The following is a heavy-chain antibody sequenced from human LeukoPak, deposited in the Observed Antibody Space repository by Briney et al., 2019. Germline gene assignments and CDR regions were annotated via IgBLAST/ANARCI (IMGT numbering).Heavy chain of an antibody. CDR1: GFTFSSYG. V-gene: IGHV3-30*03. CDR3: ARGSGLYDFWSGYSVNWFDP. D-gene: IGHD3-3*01. J-gene: IGHJ5*02. Sequence: GGSLRLSCAASGFTFSSYGMHWVRQAPGKGLEWVAVISYDGSNKYYVDSVKGRFTISRDNSKNTLYLQMNSLRAEDTAVYYCARGSGLYDFWSGYSVNWFDPWGQGTLVTVSS. CDR2: ISYDGSNK.